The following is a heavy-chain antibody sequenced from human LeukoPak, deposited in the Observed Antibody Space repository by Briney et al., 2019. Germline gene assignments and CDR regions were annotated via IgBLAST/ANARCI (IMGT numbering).Heavy chain of an antibody. CDR3: ARNVSMVRGVTRLNWFDP. D-gene: IGHD3-10*01. Sequence: SETLSLTCGVFGVSINDYYWGWIRQPPGKGLEWIGSIYYSGSTHYNPSLKSRVTISVDTSKKQFFLKLSSVTAADTAVYYCARNVSMVRGVTRLNWFDPWGQGTLVTVSS. V-gene: IGHV4-39*01. J-gene: IGHJ5*02. CDR1: GVSINDYY. CDR2: IYYSGST.